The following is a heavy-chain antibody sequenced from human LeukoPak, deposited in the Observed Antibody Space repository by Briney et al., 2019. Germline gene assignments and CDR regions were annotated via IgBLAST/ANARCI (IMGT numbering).Heavy chain of an antibody. V-gene: IGHV1-3*01. J-gene: IGHJ5*02. D-gene: IGHD5-24*01. CDR3: ARAWLGLTGDGYTADNWFDP. CDR2: INASNGNT. CDR1: GYTFTSYA. Sequence: GASVKVSCKASGYTFTSYAMHWVRQAPGQRLEWMGWINASNGNTKYSQKFQGRVTITRDTSASTAYMELRSLRSDDTAVYYCARAWLGLTGDGYTADNWFDPWGQGTLVTVSS.